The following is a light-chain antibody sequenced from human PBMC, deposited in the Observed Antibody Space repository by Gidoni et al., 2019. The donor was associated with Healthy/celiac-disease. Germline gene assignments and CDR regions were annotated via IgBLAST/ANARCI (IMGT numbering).Light chain of an antibody. J-gene: IGLJ3*02. Sequence: SFSLTQPPSVSVSPRKTARITYSGDALPKQYAYWYQQKPGQAPVLVIYKDSERPSGIPERFSGSSSGTTVTLTISGVQAEDEADYYCQSADSSGTYWVFGGGTKLTVL. V-gene: IGLV3-25*03. CDR1: ALPKQY. CDR2: KDS. CDR3: QSADSSGTYWV.